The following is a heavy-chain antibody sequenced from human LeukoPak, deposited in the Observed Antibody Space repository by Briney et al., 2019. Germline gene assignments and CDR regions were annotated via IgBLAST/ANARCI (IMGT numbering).Heavy chain of an antibody. Sequence: KPSETLSLTCTVSGGSISGYFRTWIRQPAGKELEWIGRVYTSGTTYYNPSLESRVTISLDTFNNQFSLRVTSVTAADTAIYYCARGTEKTRISGYYSFDHWGRGLLVTVSS. J-gene: IGHJ4*02. CDR1: GGSISGYF. V-gene: IGHV4-4*07. D-gene: IGHD5-12*01. CDR2: VYTSGTT. CDR3: ARGTEKTRISGYYSFDH.